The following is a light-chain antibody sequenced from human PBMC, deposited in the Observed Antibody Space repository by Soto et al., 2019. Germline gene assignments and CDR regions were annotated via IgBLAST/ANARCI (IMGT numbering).Light chain of an antibody. CDR3: CSYSRSSPYV. V-gene: IGLV2-14*01. J-gene: IGLJ1*01. CDR1: SSDVGGYNY. Sequence: QSVLTQPASVSGSPGQSITISCTGTSSDVGGYNYVSWYQQHPGKAPKLMIYDVSNRPSGVSNRFSGSKSGNTASLTISGLQAEDEADYYCCSYSRSSPYVFGAGTKVTVL. CDR2: DVS.